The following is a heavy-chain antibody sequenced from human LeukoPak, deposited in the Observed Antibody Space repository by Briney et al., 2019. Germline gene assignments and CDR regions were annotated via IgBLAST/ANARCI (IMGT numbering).Heavy chain of an antibody. V-gene: IGHV3-30-3*01. CDR1: GFTFISYA. CDR3: AREGSGDAFDI. D-gene: IGHD1-26*01. CDR2: ISYDGSNK. J-gene: IGHJ3*02. Sequence: GGSLRLSCAASGFTFISYAMHGVGQAPGKGLEGVAVISYDGSNKYYADSVKGRFTISRDNSKNTLYLQMNSLRAEDTAVYYCAREGSGDAFDIWGQGTMVTVSS.